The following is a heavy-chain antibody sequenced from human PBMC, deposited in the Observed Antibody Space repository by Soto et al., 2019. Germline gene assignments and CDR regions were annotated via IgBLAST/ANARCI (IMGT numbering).Heavy chain of an antibody. J-gene: IGHJ4*02. Sequence: SETLSLTCAVYGGSFSGYYWSWIRQPPGKGLEWIGEINHSGSTNYNPSLKSRVTISVDTSKNQFSLKLSSVTAADTAVYYCARELVYAIHRPELDYWGQGTLVTVSS. D-gene: IGHD2-8*01. V-gene: IGHV4-34*01. CDR1: GGSFSGYY. CDR3: ARELVYAIHRPELDY. CDR2: INHSGST.